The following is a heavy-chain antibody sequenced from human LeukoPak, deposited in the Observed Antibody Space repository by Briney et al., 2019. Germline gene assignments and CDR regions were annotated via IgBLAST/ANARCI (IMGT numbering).Heavy chain of an antibody. Sequence: SETLSLTCTVSGGSISSYYWSWLRQPPGKGLEWIGYIYFSGNTNYNPSLKSRVTMSVDTSKNQLSLKLSSVTAADTAVYYCAGRGDDFWSGYSDYWGQGTLVTVSS. J-gene: IGHJ4*02. V-gene: IGHV4-59*08. CDR3: AGRGDDFWSGYSDY. D-gene: IGHD3-3*01. CDR1: GGSISSYY. CDR2: IYFSGNT.